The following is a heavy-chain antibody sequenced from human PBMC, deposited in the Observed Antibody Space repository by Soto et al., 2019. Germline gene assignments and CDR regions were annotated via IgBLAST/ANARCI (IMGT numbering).Heavy chain of an antibody. CDR1: GGSVSSGSYY. CDR3: ARVVQTAWVDY. CDR2: IYYSGST. Sequence: QVQLQESGPGLVKPSETLSLTCTVSGGSVSSGSYYWSWIRQPPGKGLEWIGYIYYSGSTNYNPSRMSRVRVTVDTSKNQFSLKLSSVTAADSDVYYCARVVQTAWVDYWGQGTLVTVSS. D-gene: IGHD3-10*01. V-gene: IGHV4-61*01. J-gene: IGHJ4*02.